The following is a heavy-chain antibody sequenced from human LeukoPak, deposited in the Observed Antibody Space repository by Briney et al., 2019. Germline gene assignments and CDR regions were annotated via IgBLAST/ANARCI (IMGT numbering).Heavy chain of an antibody. CDR1: GFTFSSYW. CDR2: IKQDGSEK. J-gene: IGHJ6*03. V-gene: IGHV3-7*01. D-gene: IGHD3-22*01. CDR3: ARRVLYYDSSGYGTYYYYVDV. Sequence: GGSLRLSCAASGFTFSSYWVSWVRQAPGKGLEWVANIKQDGSEKYYVDSVKGRFTISRDNAKNSLYLQMNSLRAEDTAVYYCARRVLYYDSSGYGTYYYYVDVWGKGTTVTVSS.